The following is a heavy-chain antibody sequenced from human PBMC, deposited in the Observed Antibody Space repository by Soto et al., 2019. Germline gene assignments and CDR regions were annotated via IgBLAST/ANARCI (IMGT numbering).Heavy chain of an antibody. V-gene: IGHV4-59*08. CDR2: IYYSGST. J-gene: IGHJ4*02. D-gene: IGHD5-12*01. CDR1: GGSISSYY. Sequence: SETLSLTCTASGGSISSYYWSWIRQPPGKALEWIGYIYYSGSTNYNPSLKSRVTISVDTSKNQFSLKLSSVTAADTAVYYCARLPELEASIDYWGRGTLVTVSS. CDR3: ARLPELEASIDY.